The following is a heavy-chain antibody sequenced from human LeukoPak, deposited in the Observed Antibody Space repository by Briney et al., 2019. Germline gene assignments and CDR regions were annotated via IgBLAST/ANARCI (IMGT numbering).Heavy chain of an antibody. D-gene: IGHD5-24*01. CDR3: ARAGRRRGDAYNYFDY. J-gene: IGHJ4*02. CDR1: GGTFSSYA. V-gene: IGHV1-69*05. Sequence: SVKVACKASGGTFSSYAIIWVRQAPGQGLEWMGGIIPIFGTANYAQKFLGRVTITTDESTSAAYMEVSRLRSEDTAVHYCARAGRRRGDAYNYFDYWGQRTLLTDSS. CDR2: IIPIFGTA.